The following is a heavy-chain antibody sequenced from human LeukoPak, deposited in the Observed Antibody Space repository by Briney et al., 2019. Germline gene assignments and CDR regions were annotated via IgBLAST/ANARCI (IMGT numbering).Heavy chain of an antibody. Sequence: GASVKVSCKASGYTFTGYYMHWVRQAPGQGLEWMGWINPNSGGTNYAQKFQGRVTMTRDTSISTAYMELSRLRSDDTAVYYCARDSGFYGSGTYSLGYWYFHLWGRGTLVTVSS. CDR2: INPNSGGT. J-gene: IGHJ2*01. CDR1: GYTFTGYY. CDR3: ARDSGFYGSGTYSLGYWYFHL. D-gene: IGHD3-10*01. V-gene: IGHV1-2*02.